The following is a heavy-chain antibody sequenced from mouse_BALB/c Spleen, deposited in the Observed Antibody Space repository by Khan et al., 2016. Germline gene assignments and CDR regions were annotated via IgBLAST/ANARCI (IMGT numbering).Heavy chain of an antibody. D-gene: IGHD1-1*01. V-gene: IGHV9-3-1*01. CDR1: GYTFPNYG. Sequence: QIQLVQSGPELKKPGKTVKISCKASGYTFPNYGMNWVKQAPGKGLKWMGWINTYSGESTYADDFKGRFAFSLETSANTAYLQINNLKNEDTATYFCARYRYYYGSSRYFDVWGAGTTVTVSS. CDR3: ARYRYYYGSSRYFDV. CDR2: INTYSGES. J-gene: IGHJ1*01.